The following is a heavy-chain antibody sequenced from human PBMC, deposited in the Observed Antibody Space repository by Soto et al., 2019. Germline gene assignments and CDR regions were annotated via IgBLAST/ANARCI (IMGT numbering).Heavy chain of an antibody. J-gene: IGHJ3*02. D-gene: IGHD2-2*01. V-gene: IGHV3-33*01. CDR1: GFTFSMYG. CDR2: VYYDGHNK. CDR3: ARDPPSTLGSFDI. Sequence: QVQLVESGGGVVQPGRSQRLSCAASGFTFSMYGMHWVRQAPGKGLEWMATVYYDGHNKYYADSLRGRFTISRDNSKNMVYLQMNSLRAEDTAVYYCARDPPSTLGSFDIWGRGTMVTVSS.